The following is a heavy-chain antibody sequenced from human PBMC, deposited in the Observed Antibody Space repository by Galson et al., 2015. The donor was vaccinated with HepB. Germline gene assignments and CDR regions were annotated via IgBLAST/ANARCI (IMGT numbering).Heavy chain of an antibody. Sequence: SCKASGGTFSSYVITWVRQAPGHGLEWMGGIIPIFGRGNYARKFQGRVTISADRSTSTAYMELSSLRSEDTAVYYCATGADCSGGSCHEGHWGQGTLVTVSS. D-gene: IGHD2-15*01. J-gene: IGHJ4*02. V-gene: IGHV1-69*06. CDR3: ATGADCSGGSCHEGH. CDR1: GGTFSSYV. CDR2: IIPIFGRG.